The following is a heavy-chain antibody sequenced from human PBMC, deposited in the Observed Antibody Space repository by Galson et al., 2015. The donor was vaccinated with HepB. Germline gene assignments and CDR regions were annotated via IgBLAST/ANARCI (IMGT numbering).Heavy chain of an antibody. V-gene: IGHV3-30*18. CDR2: ISYDGGFR. Sequence: SLRLSCGSSGFSFSNYGIHWVRQAPGKGLEWMAVISYDGGFRYYEDSVKGRFTVSRDSSRSMLYLQMNSLRVEDTAVSYCAKWGPGQINMMINRILGFDPWGRGTQVTVSS. D-gene: IGHD2/OR15-2a*01. CDR1: GFSFSNYG. CDR3: AKWGPGQINMMINRILGFDP. J-gene: IGHJ5*02.